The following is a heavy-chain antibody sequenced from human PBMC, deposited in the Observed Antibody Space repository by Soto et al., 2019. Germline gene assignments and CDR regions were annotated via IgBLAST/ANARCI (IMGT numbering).Heavy chain of an antibody. CDR2: ISYDGSNK. J-gene: IGHJ6*02. CDR3: AKEKGGSGKTTRSTYYSGMDV. V-gene: IGHV3-30*18. Sequence: PGGSLRLSCSASGFAFNTYLMHWVRQTPGKRLEWVAVISYDGSNKYYADSVKGRFTISRDNSKNTLYLQMNSLRAEDTAVYYGAKEKGGSGKTTRSTYYSGMDVWGQGTKVTVSS. CDR1: GFAFNTYL. D-gene: IGHD3-10*01.